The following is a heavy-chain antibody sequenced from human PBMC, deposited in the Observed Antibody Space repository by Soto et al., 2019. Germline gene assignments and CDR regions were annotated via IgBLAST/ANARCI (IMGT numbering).Heavy chain of an antibody. D-gene: IGHD5-18*01. V-gene: IGHV4-31*03. CDR1: GGSISSGGYY. Sequence: PSETLSLTCTVSGGSISSGGYYWSWIRQHPGKGLEWIGYIYYSGSTYYNPSLKSRVTISVDTSKNQFSLKLSSVTAADTAVYYCARGHTAMVSNNWFDPWGQGTLVTVSS. CDR2: IYYSGST. CDR3: ARGHTAMVSNNWFDP. J-gene: IGHJ5*02.